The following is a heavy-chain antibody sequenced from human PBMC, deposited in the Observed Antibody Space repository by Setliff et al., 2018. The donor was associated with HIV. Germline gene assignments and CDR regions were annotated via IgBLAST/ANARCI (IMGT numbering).Heavy chain of an antibody. Sequence: GGSLRLSCGVSGFPFSNYAMLWVRQAPGKGLEWVAIISDDGSDKHFADSLKGRFTISRDNSKNTMYLQMNSLKIEDTAIYYWARGGGPEPESKLFDYWGQGTLVTVSS. CDR2: ISDDGSDK. CDR1: GFPFSNYA. CDR3: ARGGGPEPESKLFDY. J-gene: IGHJ4*02. V-gene: IGHV3-30*04. D-gene: IGHD1-26*01.